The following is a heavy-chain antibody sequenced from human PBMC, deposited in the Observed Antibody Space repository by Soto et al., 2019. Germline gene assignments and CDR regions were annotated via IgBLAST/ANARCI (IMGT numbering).Heavy chain of an antibody. CDR2: ISSSSSYI. J-gene: IGHJ4*02. V-gene: IGHV3-21*01. Sequence: XGSLGLSCAASGFTSSSYSMNGVRQAPGKGLEWVSSISSSSSYIYYADSVKGRFTISRDNAKNSLYLQMNSLRAEDTAVYYCARVTRYYYDSSGYFQFDYWGQGTLVTVSS. D-gene: IGHD3-22*01. CDR1: GFTSSSYS. CDR3: ARVTRYYYDSSGYFQFDY.